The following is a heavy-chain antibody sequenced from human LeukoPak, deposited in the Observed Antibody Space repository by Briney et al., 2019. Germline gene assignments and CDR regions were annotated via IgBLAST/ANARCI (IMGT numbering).Heavy chain of an antibody. CDR3: AILGYSYGNDY. V-gene: IGHV4-39*01. Sequence: SETLSLTCTVSGGSISSSSYYWGWIRQPPGKGLEWIGSIYYSGSTYYNPSLKSRVTISVDTSKNQFSLKLSSVTAADTAVYYCAILGYSYGNDYWGQGTLVTVSS. CDR2: IYYSGST. CDR1: GGSISSSSYY. D-gene: IGHD5-18*01. J-gene: IGHJ4*02.